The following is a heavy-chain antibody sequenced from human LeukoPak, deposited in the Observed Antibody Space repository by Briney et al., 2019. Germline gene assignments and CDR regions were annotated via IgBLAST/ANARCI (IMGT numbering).Heavy chain of an antibody. V-gene: IGHV6-1*01. Sequence: SQTLSLTCALSGDXVSSNSAGWNWIRQSPPRGLDWLGRTYYRSKWYSEYAVSVRGRTTINPNPSKNQFALQLKSVTHEDTAVYYCARTGGHFDYWGQGTLVTVSS. D-gene: IGHD3-10*01. J-gene: IGHJ4*02. CDR3: ARTGGHFDY. CDR1: GDXVSSNSAG. CDR2: TYYRSKWYS.